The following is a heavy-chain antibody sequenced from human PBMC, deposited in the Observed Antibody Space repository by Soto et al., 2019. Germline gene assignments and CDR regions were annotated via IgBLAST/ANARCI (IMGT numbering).Heavy chain of an antibody. CDR2: IYYSGST. V-gene: IGHV4-59*01. CDR3: ARRYSSGFDY. D-gene: IGHD6-19*01. Sequence: PSETLSLTCTVSGGSISSYYWSWIRQPPGKGLEWIGYIYYSGSTNYNPSLKSRVTISVDTTKNQFSLKLRSVTAANTAVYYCARRYSSGFDYWGQGTLATVSS. CDR1: GGSISSYY. J-gene: IGHJ4*02.